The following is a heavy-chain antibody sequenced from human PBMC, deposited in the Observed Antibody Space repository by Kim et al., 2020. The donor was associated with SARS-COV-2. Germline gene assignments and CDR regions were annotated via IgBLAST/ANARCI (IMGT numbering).Heavy chain of an antibody. CDR3: AKDYQLDKGAFDI. Sequence: GGSLRLSCAASGFTFSSYGMHWVRQAPGKGLEWVAVIRYDGSNKYYADSVKGRFTISRDNSKNTLYLQMNSLRAEDTAVYYCAKDYQLDKGAFDIWGQGTMVTVSS. CDR2: IRYDGSNK. J-gene: IGHJ3*02. CDR1: GFTFSSYG. V-gene: IGHV3-30*02. D-gene: IGHD1-1*01.